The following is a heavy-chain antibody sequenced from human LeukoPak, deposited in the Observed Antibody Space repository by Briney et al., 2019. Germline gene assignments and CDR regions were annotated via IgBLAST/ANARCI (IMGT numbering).Heavy chain of an antibody. Sequence: SETLSLTCTVTGGPISSYYWSWIRQPAGKGLEWIGRIYTSGSTNYNPPLKSRVTMSVDTSKNQFSLKLSSVTAADTAVYYCARYDYKDNWFDPWGQGTLVTVSS. V-gene: IGHV4-4*07. CDR3: ARYDYKDNWFDP. J-gene: IGHJ5*02. D-gene: IGHD4-11*01. CDR2: IYTSGST. CDR1: GGPISSYY.